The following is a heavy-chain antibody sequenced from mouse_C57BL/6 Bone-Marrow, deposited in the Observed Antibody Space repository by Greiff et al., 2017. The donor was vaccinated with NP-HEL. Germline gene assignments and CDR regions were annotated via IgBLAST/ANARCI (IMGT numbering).Heavy chain of an antibody. CDR2: IDPENGDT. Sequence: EVQLQQSGAELVRPGASVKLSCTASGFNIKDDYMHWVKQRPEQGLEWIGWIDPENGDTEYASKFQGKATITADTSSNTAYLQLSSLTSEDTAVYYGTALITTVVATPVVWGTGTTVTVSS. CDR1: GFNIKDDY. J-gene: IGHJ1*03. D-gene: IGHD1-1*01. V-gene: IGHV14-4*01. CDR3: TALITTVVATPVV.